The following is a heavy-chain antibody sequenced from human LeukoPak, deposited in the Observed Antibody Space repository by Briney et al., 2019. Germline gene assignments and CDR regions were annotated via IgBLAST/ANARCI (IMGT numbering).Heavy chain of an antibody. V-gene: IGHV3-20*04. J-gene: IGHJ4*02. CDR3: VKDLRSNWYSFDY. Sequence: RGSLRLSCAASGGTTDDYGMSWVRQAPRKGLEWVSGINWDGTNTYYAESVKGRFTISRDSAEKSLYLQMNSLRNDDTAFYYCVKDLRSNWYSFDYWGQGTLVSVSS. CDR1: GGTTDDYG. D-gene: IGHD6-13*01. CDR2: INWDGTNT.